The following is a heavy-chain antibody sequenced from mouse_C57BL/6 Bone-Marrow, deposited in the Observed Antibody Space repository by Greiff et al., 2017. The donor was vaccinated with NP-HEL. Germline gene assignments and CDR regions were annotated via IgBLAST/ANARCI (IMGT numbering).Heavy chain of an antibody. CDR3: AITQRYYFDY. D-gene: IGHD1-3*01. V-gene: IGHV1-50*01. J-gene: IGHJ2*01. CDR2: IDPSDSYT. Sequence: QVQLQQPGAELVKPGASVKLSCKASGYTFTSYWMQWVKQRPGQGLEWIGEIDPSDSYTNYNQKFKGKATLTVDTSSSTAYMQLSSLTSEDSAVYYCAITQRYYFDYWGQGTTLTVSS. CDR1: GYTFTSYW.